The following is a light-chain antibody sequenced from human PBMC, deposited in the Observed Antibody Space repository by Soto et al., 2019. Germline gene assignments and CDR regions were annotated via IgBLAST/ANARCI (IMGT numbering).Light chain of an antibody. CDR3: SSYTSSSTVV. CDR1: SSDIGAYNY. CDR2: DVS. Sequence: QSALTQPASVSGSPGQSITISCTGTSSDIGAYNYVSWYQQHPGKAPKLMIYDVSNWSSGVSNRFSGSKSGNTASLTISGLQAEDEADYYCSSYTSSSTVVFGGGTQLTVL. V-gene: IGLV2-14*01. J-gene: IGLJ2*01.